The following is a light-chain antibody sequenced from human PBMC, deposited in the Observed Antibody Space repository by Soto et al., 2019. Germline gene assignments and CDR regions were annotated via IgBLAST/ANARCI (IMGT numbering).Light chain of an antibody. CDR1: QSVSSSD. Sequence: EIVLTQSPGTLSLSPGERATLSCRASQSVSSSDVAWCQQKPGQAPRLLIYGASSRATGIPDRFSGSGSGTDFTLTISRLEPEDFAVFYCQQYGSLITFGQGTRLEIK. CDR2: GAS. J-gene: IGKJ5*01. CDR3: QQYGSLIT. V-gene: IGKV3-20*01.